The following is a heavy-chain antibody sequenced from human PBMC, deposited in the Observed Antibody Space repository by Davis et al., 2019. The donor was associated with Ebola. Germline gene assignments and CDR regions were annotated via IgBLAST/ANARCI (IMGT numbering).Heavy chain of an antibody. V-gene: IGHV1-18*01. CDR3: ARQSTIFGVVIDLSFDP. Sequence: AASVKVSCKASGYTFTDYVIYWVRQAPGQGLEWMGRITTYNGKTTYAQKLQGRVTMTTDTSTSTAFMELRSLRSDDTAVYYCARQSTIFGVVIDLSFDPWGQGTLVTVSS. CDR1: GYTFTDYV. CDR2: ITTYNGKT. D-gene: IGHD3-3*01. J-gene: IGHJ5*02.